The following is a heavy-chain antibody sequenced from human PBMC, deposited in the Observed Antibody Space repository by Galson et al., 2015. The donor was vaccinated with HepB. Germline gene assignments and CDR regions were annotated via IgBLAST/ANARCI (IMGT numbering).Heavy chain of an antibody. D-gene: IGHD3-10*01. CDR3: AMVRGVINWGNYYYYGMDV. J-gene: IGHJ6*02. Sequence: SCKASGYTFTSYYMHWVRQAPGQGLEWMGIINPSGGSTSYAQKFQGRVTMTRDTSTSTVYMELSSLRSEDTAVYYCAMVRGVINWGNYYYYGMDVWGQGTTVTVSS. V-gene: IGHV1-46*03. CDR1: GYTFTSYY. CDR2: INPSGGST.